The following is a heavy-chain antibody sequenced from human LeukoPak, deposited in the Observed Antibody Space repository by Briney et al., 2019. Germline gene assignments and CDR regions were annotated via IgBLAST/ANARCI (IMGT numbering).Heavy chain of an antibody. CDR2: INPSGGST. CDR3: ARDRCSGGSCYSYYYMDV. V-gene: IGHV1-46*01. J-gene: IGHJ6*03. CDR1: GYTFTSYY. D-gene: IGHD2-15*01. Sequence: VASVKVSCKASGYTFTSYYMHWVRQAPGQGLEWMGIINPSGGSTSYAQKFQGRVTMTRDMSTSTVYMELSSLRSEDTAVYYCARDRCSGGSCYSYYYMDVWGKGTTVTVSS.